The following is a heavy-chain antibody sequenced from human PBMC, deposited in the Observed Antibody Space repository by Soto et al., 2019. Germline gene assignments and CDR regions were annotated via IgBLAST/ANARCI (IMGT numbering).Heavy chain of an antibody. CDR2: IIPIFGTA. D-gene: IGHD4-4*01. J-gene: IGHJ6*02. Sequence: SVKVSCKASGGTFSSYAISWVRQAPGQGLEWMGGIIPIFGTANYAQKFQGRVTITADESTSTAYMELSSLRSEDTAVYYCARGHSNYDYYYYYGMDVWGQGTTVTVSS. CDR3: ARGHSNYDYYYYYGMDV. V-gene: IGHV1-69*13. CDR1: GGTFSSYA.